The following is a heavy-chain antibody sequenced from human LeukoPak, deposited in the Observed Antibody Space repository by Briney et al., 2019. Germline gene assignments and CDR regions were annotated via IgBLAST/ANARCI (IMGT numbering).Heavy chain of an antibody. CDR1: GFTFSDYY. D-gene: IGHD2-15*01. V-gene: IGHV3-69-1*01. CDR2: SSGSTI. J-gene: IGHJ4*02. Sequence: GGSLRLSCAGSGFTFSDYYMTSSGSTIYYADSVKGRFTVSRDNAKKSLYLQMNSLTAEDTAVYYCATDGLGRSGAHDYWGQGTLVTVSS. CDR3: ATDGLGRSGAHDY.